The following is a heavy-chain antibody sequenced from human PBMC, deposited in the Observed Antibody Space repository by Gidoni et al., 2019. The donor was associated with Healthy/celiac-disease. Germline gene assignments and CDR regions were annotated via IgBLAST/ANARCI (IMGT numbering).Heavy chain of an antibody. CDR2: ISYDGSNK. J-gene: IGHJ6*02. V-gene: IGHV3-30*18. D-gene: IGHD2-2*01. CDR3: AKEASGVVVVPAAMDYYYGMDV. CDR1: GFTFSSYG. Sequence: QVQLVESGGGVVQPGRSLRLSCAASGFTFSSYGMHCVRQAPGKGLEWVAVISYDGSNKYYADSVKGRFTISRDNSKNTLYLQMNSLRAEDTAVYYCAKEASGVVVVPAAMDYYYGMDVWGQGTTVTVSS.